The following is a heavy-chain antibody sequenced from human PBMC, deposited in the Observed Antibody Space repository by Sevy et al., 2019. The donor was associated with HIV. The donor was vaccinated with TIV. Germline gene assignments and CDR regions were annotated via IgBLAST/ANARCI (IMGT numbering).Heavy chain of an antibody. CDR3: AGRPKSLPPYYSYGMDV. V-gene: IGHV1-69*13. J-gene: IGHJ6*02. Sequence: ASVKVSCKASGGTFSSYAISWVRQAPGQGLEWMGGIIPIYGTANNAQKFQGRVTITADESTSTAYMELSSLRSEDTAVYYCAGRPKSLPPYYSYGMDVWGQGTTVTVSS. CDR2: IIPIYGTA. CDR1: GGTFSSYA.